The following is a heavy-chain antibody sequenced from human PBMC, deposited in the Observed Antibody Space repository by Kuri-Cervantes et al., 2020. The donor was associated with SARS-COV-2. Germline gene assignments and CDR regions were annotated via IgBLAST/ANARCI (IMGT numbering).Heavy chain of an antibody. CDR2: IGPGGTTK. V-gene: IGHV3-20*04. D-gene: IGHD2-2*01. Sequence: GGSLRLSCAASGFTFDDYGMSWVRQAPGKGLEWVSNIGPGGTTKYYADSVKGRFTISRDNAKNSLYLQMNSLRAEDTALYYCAREGCSSTSCRENYYYMDVWGKGTTVTVSS. CDR1: GFTFDDYG. CDR3: AREGCSSTSCRENYYYMDV. J-gene: IGHJ6*03.